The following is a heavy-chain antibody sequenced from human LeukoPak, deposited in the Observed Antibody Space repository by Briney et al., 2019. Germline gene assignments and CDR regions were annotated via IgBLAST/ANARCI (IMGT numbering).Heavy chain of an antibody. V-gene: IGHV1-24*01. CDR2: FDPEDGET. Sequence: ASVKVSCKVSGYTLTELSMHWVRQAPGKGLEWMGGFDPEDGETIYAQKFQGRVTMTEDTSTDTAYMELRSLRSDDTAVYYCARDGVQPPYGYFDLWGRGTLVIVSS. CDR1: GYTLTELS. CDR3: ARDGVQPPYGYFDL. D-gene: IGHD1-1*01. J-gene: IGHJ2*01.